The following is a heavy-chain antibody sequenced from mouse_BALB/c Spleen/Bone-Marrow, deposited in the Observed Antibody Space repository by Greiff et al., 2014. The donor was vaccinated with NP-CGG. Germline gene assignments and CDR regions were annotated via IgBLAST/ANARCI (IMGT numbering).Heavy chain of an antibody. D-gene: IGHD2-10*02. Sequence: EVQVVESGPELAKPGASVKMSCKASGYTFTSYVMHWVKQKPGQGLEWIGYIHPYNDGTKYNEKFKGKATLTSDKSSSTAYMELSSLTSEDSAVYYCARRYGNYYFDYWGQGTTLTVSS. CDR2: IHPYNDGT. CDR3: ARRYGNYYFDY. V-gene: IGHV1-14*01. J-gene: IGHJ2*01. CDR1: GYTFTSYV.